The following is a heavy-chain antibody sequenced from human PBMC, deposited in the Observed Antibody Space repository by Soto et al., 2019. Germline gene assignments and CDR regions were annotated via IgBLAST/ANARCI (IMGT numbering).Heavy chain of an antibody. CDR3: ARDLIVATIGPYYYYGMDV. V-gene: IGHV1-69*13. CDR1: GGTFSSYA. Sequence: SVKVSCKASGGTFSSYAISWVRQTPGQGLEWMGGIIPIFGTANYAQKFQGRVTITADESTSTAYMELSSLRSEDTAVYYCARDLIVATIGPYYYYGMDVWGQGTTVTVSS. CDR2: IIPIFGTA. J-gene: IGHJ6*02. D-gene: IGHD5-12*01.